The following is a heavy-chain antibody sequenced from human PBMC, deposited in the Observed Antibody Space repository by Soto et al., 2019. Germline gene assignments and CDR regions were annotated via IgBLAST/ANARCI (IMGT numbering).Heavy chain of an antibody. CDR1: GGSISSSSYY. D-gene: IGHD3-3*01. CDR2: INYSGSP. CDR3: ARQGGYDSWSGCTPYYYGMDV. J-gene: IGHJ6*02. Sequence: PSETLSLTCTVAGGSISSSSYYWGWIRQPPGKGLEWIGSINYSGSPYYNPPLKTRVPISLDPSKNQFSLKLSSVTAAYTAVYYCARQGGYDSWSGCTPYYYGMDVWGQGTTVTVSS. V-gene: IGHV4-39*01.